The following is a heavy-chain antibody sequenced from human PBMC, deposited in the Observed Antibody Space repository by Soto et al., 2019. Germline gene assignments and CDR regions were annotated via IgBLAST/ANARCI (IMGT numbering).Heavy chain of an antibody. CDR2: ISYDGSNK. Sequence: AGSLTLSCAASGFTFSSYAMPWARQPQGKGMEWVAVISYDGSNKYYTDPEKGRFTTSRDHPKNTLYPQTNSLITEHTAASYSVRDWVVCGYWGQGTLVTVSS. J-gene: IGHJ4*02. D-gene: IGHD2-15*01. CDR3: VRDWVVCGY. V-gene: IGHV3-30-3*01. CDR1: GFTFSSYA.